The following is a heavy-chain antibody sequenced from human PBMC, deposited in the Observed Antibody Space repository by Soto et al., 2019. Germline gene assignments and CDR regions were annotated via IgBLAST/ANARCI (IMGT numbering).Heavy chain of an antibody. CDR2: TYYRSKWYN. V-gene: IGHV6-1*01. Sequence: SQTLSLTCAISGDSVSSNSAAWNWIRQSPSRGLEWLGRTYYRSKWYNDYAVSVKSRITINPDTSKNQFSLQLNSVTPEDTAVYYCASSPYDFWSGYYPLYFEYWGQGTLVTVPQ. CDR1: GDSVSSNSAA. J-gene: IGHJ4*02. D-gene: IGHD3-3*01. CDR3: ASSPYDFWSGYYPLYFEY.